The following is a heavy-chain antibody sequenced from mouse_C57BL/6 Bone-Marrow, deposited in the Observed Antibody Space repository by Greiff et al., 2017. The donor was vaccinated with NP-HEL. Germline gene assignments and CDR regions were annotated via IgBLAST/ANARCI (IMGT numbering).Heavy chain of an antibody. CDR1: GYSITSGYY. Sequence: EVKLVESGPGLVKPSQSLSLTCSVTGYSITSGYYWNWIRRFPGNKLEWVGSISYDGGNNYSPSLKNRISITRDPSKNQLFLKLNTVTAEDTATYYCARAYGNYLDYWGQGTTLTVSS. D-gene: IGHD2-10*02. CDR3: ARAYGNYLDY. J-gene: IGHJ2*01. V-gene: IGHV3-6*01. CDR2: ISYDGGN.